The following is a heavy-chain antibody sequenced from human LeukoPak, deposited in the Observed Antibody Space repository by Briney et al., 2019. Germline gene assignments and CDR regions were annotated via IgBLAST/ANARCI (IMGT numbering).Heavy chain of an antibody. J-gene: IGHJ5*02. CDR1: GYTFTDYY. CDR3: TREARVGNWFDP. V-gene: IGHV1-2*02. Sequence: ASVKVSCRASGYTFTDYYIHWVRQVPGQGLEWMGWINPDNGGTNYQGRVTMTRDTSIRTVYMDLSRLRSDDTAVFYCTREARVGNWFDPWGQGTQVTVSS. CDR2: INPDNGGT. D-gene: IGHD2-2*01.